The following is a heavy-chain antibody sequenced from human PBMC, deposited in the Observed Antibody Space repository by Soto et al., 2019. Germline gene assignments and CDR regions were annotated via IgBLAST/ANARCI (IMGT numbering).Heavy chain of an antibody. D-gene: IGHD1-26*01. CDR3: AAQEVGGSYVYTFDP. CDR2: IYYSGST. J-gene: IGHJ5*02. V-gene: IGHV4-39*02. CDR1: GGSISSSSYY. Sequence: QLQLQESGPGLVKPSETLSLTCTVSGGSISSSSYYWGWIRQPPGKGLEWIGSIYYSGSTYYNPALKIRVPISGDPSKSPFSLKLSSVTAADTAVYYCAAQEVGGSYVYTFDPWGQGTLVTVSS.